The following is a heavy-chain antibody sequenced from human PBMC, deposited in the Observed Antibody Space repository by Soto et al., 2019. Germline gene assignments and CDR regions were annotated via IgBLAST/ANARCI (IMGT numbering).Heavy chain of an antibody. CDR3: ARGITLKAVVQRDPPAPTSTDS. D-gene: IGHD3-22*01. V-gene: IGHV4-34*01. J-gene: IGHJ4*02. CDR2: INHSGST. CDR1: GGSFSGHY. Sequence: SETLSLSCAVYGGSFSGHYWSWIRQAPGKGLEWIGEINHSGSTNYNPSLKSRVTISVDTSKNQFSLKLSSVTAADTSVYYCARGITLKAVVQRDPPAPTSTDSCGRATLLTV.